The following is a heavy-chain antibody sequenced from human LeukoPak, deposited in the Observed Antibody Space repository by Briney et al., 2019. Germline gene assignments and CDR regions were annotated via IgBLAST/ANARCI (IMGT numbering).Heavy chain of an antibody. V-gene: IGHV1-46*01. CDR2: INPSGGST. J-gene: IGHJ4*02. CDR3: ARTHYYDSRYFDY. CDR1: GYTFTSYY. D-gene: IGHD3-22*01. Sequence: ASVKVSCKASGYTFTSYYMHWVRQAPGQGLEWMGIINPSGGSTSYAQKFQGRVTMTRDTSISTAYMELSRLRSDDTAVYYCARTHYYDSRYFDYWGQGTLVTVSS.